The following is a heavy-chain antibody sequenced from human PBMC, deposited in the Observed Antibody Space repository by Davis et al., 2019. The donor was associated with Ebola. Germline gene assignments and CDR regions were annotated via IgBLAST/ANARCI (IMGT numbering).Heavy chain of an antibody. Sequence: GESLKLSCAASGFTFSSYAMHWVRQAPGKGLEWVAVISYDGSNKYYADSVKGRFTISRDNSKNTLYLQMNSLRSDDTAVYYCAGGGIAAAQWGDYYYGMDVWGQGTTVTVSS. CDR2: ISYDGSNK. CDR3: AGGGIAAAQWGDYYYGMDV. CDR1: GFTFSSYA. V-gene: IGHV3-30-3*01. D-gene: IGHD6-13*01. J-gene: IGHJ6*02.